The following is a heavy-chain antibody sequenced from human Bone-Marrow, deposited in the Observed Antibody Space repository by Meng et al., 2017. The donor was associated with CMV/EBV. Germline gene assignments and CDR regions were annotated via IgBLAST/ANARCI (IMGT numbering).Heavy chain of an antibody. CDR1: GFTFSSYA. D-gene: IGHD1-14*01. CDR2: IYSGGGTT. J-gene: IGHJ4*02. V-gene: IGHV3-23*03. CDR3: AKRQVTELFDS. Sequence: GGSLRLSCAASGFTFSSYAMSWVRQAPGKGPECVSVIYSGGGTTFYPASVKGRFTISRDNSKNTLYLQMSSLRAEDTAVYYCAKRQVTELFDSWGQGALVTVAS.